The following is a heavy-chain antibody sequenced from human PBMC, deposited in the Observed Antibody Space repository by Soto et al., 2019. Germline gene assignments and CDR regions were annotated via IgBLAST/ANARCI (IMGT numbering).Heavy chain of an antibody. CDR1: GGSISSYY. Sequence: SETLSLTCTVSGGSISSYYWSWIRQLPGKGLEWIGYVYYSGSTYYNPSLESRVTISVDTSTNHFSLKLSSLTAADTAVYFCASSAGTFDYWGQGTQVTVSS. CDR3: ASSAGTFDY. CDR2: VYYSGST. D-gene: IGHD1-1*01. V-gene: IGHV4-59*06. J-gene: IGHJ4*02.